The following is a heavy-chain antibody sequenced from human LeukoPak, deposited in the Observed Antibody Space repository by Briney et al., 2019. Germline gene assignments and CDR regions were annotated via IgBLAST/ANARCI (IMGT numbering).Heavy chain of an antibody. V-gene: IGHV1-69*13. CDR3: ARSSGGYSGYDYVPGYYYYGMDV. D-gene: IGHD5-12*01. CDR2: IIPIFGTA. J-gene: IGHJ6*02. Sequence: ASVKVSCKASGGIXSSYAISGVRQAPGQGLEWMEGIIPIFGTANYAQKFQGRVTITADESTSTAYMELSSLRSEDTAVYYCARSSGGYSGYDYVPGYYYYGMDVWGQGTTVTVSS. CDR1: GGIXSSYA.